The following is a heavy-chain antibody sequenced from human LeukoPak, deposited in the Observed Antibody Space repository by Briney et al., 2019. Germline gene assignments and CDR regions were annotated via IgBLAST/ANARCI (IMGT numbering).Heavy chain of an antibody. J-gene: IGHJ4*02. D-gene: IGHD1-26*01. CDR2: INPSGGST. CDR3: ARDSTPTYYSGTYYFEY. CDR1: GYTFASYY. V-gene: IGHV1-46*01. Sequence: ASVKVSCKASGYTFASYYMHWVRQAPGQGLEWMGIINPSGGSTTYAQKFQGRVTMTRDTSTSTVYMELSSLRSEDTAVYYCARDSTPTYYSGTYYFEYWGQGTLVTVSS.